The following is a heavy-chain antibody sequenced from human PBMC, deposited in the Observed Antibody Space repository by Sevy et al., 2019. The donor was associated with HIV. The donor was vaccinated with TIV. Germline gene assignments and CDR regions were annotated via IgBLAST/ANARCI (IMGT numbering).Heavy chain of an antibody. D-gene: IGHD3-10*01. V-gene: IGHV3-30*18. CDR3: AKDSPLVRDKGAFDY. J-gene: IGHJ4*02. CDR2: ISYDGSNK. CDR1: GFTFSSYG. Sequence: GGSLRLSCAASGFTFSSYGKHWVRQAPGKGLEWVAVISYDGSNKYYADSVKGRFTISRDNSKNTLYLQMNSLRAEDTAVYYCAKDSPLVRDKGAFDYWGQGTLVTVSS.